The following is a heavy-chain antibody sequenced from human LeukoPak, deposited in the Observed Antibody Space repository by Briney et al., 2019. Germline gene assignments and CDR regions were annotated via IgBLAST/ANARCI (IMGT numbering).Heavy chain of an antibody. J-gene: IGHJ4*02. D-gene: IGHD7-27*01. CDR3: ARGPAWGLDY. V-gene: IGHV1-2*02. Sequence: ASVKVSCKTSGYTFTDYYIHWVRQAPGQGLEWMGWIVPNSGGTGFAQNFQGRVTMTRDTSITTMYMELSSLRSDDTAVYYCARGPAWGLDYWGQGTLVTVSS. CDR2: IVPNSGGT. CDR1: GYTFTDYY.